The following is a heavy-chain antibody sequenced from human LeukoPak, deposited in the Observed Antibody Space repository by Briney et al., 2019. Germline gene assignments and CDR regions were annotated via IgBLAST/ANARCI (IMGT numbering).Heavy chain of an antibody. V-gene: IGHV1-18*01. CDR1: GGTFSSYT. CDR3: ARDGWELHDAFDI. Sequence: ASVKVSCKASGGTFSSYTISWVRQAPGQGLEWMGWISAYNGNTNYAQKLQGRVTMTTDTSTSTAYMELRSLRSDDTAVYYCARDGWELHDAFDIWGQGTMVTVSS. J-gene: IGHJ3*02. CDR2: ISAYNGNT. D-gene: IGHD1-26*01.